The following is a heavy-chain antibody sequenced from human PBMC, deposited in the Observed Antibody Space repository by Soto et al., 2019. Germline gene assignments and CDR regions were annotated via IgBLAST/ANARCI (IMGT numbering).Heavy chain of an antibody. Sequence: EVQLLESGGGLVQPGGSLRLSCAASGFTFSSYAMSWVRQAPGKGLEWVSSISGNGGSTNYADSVKGRFTISRDNSKNTLDLQRNSLKAEDTAIYYFAKDRGGYCTSTTCYGGGSFDYWGQGTLVTVSS. J-gene: IGHJ4*02. D-gene: IGHD2-2*01. CDR2: ISGNGGST. CDR1: GFTFSSYA. CDR3: AKDRGGYCTSTTCYGGGSFDY. V-gene: IGHV3-23*01.